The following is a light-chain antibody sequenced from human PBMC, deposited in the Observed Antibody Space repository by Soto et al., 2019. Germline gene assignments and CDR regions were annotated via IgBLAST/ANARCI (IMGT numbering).Light chain of an antibody. CDR2: DAS. CDR1: QTLRRTY. V-gene: IGKV3-11*01. Sequence: EIVLTQSPGTLSLSPGERATLSCRASQTLRRTYIAWYQQKPGQAPRLLIYDASNRATGIPARFSGSGSGTDFTLTISSLEPEDFAVYYCQQRSNWPRTFGQGTKVDIK. J-gene: IGKJ1*01. CDR3: QQRSNWPRT.